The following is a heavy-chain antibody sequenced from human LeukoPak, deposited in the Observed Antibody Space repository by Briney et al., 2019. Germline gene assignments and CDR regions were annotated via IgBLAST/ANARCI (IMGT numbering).Heavy chain of an antibody. CDR1: GGSFSGHY. V-gene: IGHV4-34*01. J-gene: IGHJ6*02. Sequence: SETLSLTCAVYGGSFSGHYWSWIRQPPGKGLEWIGEINHSGSTNYNPSLKSRVTISVDTSKNQFSLKLSSVTAADTAVYYCAAHNYYYYGMDVWGQGTTVTVSS. CDR2: INHSGST. CDR3: AAHNYYYYGMDV.